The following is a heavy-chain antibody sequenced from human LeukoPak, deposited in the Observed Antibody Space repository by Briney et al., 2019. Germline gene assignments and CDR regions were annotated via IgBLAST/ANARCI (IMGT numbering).Heavy chain of an antibody. CDR3: ARDYCSGGSCYSGFDY. D-gene: IGHD2-15*01. CDR1: GFTFSSYE. Sequence: GGSLRLSCVASGFTFSSYEMNWVRQAPGKGLDWVSYISSSGHTIYYADSVKGRFTIFRDNAKNSVYLQMNSLRAEDTADYYCARDYCSGGSCYSGFDYWGQGTLVTVSS. V-gene: IGHV3-48*03. CDR2: ISSSGHTI. J-gene: IGHJ4*02.